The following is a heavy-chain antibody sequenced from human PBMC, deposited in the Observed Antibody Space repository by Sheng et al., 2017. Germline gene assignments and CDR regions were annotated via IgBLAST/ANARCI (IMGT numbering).Heavy chain of an antibody. CDR1: GFTFSSYT. Sequence: EVQLVESGGGLVKPGGSLRLSCAASGFTFSSYTMDWVRQAPGKGLEWVSCISSSGSYIYYADSVKGRFTISRDNAKNSLYLQMNSLRAEDTAVYYCARGARHDYGDYKGYLDCWGQGVLVTVSS. D-gene: IGHD4-17*01. J-gene: IGHJ4*02. CDR2: ISSSGSYI. CDR3: ARGARHDYGDYKGYLDC. V-gene: IGHV3-21*01.